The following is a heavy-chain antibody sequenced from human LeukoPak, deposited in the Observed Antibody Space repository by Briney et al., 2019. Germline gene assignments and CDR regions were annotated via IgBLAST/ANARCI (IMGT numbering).Heavy chain of an antibody. D-gene: IGHD4-17*01. V-gene: IGHV3-23*01. J-gene: IGHJ3*02. CDR3: AGRNDYGDYAGAFDI. CDR1: GFTFSNYA. Sequence: GGSLRLSCAASGFTFSNYAMSWVRQAPGKGLEWVSAISSSADSTYYADSVKGRFTISRDNSKNTLYLQMNSLRAEDTAVYYCAGRNDYGDYAGAFDIWGQGTMVTVSS. CDR2: ISSSADST.